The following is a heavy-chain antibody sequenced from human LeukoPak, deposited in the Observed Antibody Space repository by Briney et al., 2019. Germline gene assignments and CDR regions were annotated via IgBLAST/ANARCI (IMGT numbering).Heavy chain of an antibody. V-gene: IGHV3-11*01. CDR1: GFTFSDYY. D-gene: IGHD6-19*01. CDR3: ATGYSSGADAFDI. CDR2: ISSSGSTI. Sequence: PGGSLRLSCAASGFTFSDYYMSWIRQAPGKGLEWVSYISSSGSTIYYADSVKGRFTISRDNAKNSLYPQMNSLRAEDTAVYYCATGYSSGADAFDIWGQGTMVTISS. J-gene: IGHJ3*02.